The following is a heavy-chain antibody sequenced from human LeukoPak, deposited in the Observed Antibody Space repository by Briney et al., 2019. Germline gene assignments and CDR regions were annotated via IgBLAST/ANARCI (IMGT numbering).Heavy chain of an antibody. CDR3: ARRGRRPAPGAFDI. V-gene: IGHV4-38-2*02. CDR1: GYSISSGYY. Sequence: SETLSLTCTVSGYSISSGYYWGWIRQPPGKGLEWIGSINHSGSTNYNPSLKSRVTISVDTSKNQFSLKLSSVTAADTAVYYCARRGRRPAPGAFDIWGQGTMVTVSS. J-gene: IGHJ3*02. D-gene: IGHD1-14*01. CDR2: INHSGST.